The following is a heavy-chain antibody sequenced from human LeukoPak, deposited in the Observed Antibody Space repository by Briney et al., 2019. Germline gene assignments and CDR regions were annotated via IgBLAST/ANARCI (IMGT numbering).Heavy chain of an antibody. D-gene: IGHD3-22*01. J-gene: IGHJ3*02. CDR3: ARYRDYYDSSGYYLDI. CDR2: IIPILGIA. Sequence: ASVKVSCKASGGTFSSYAISWVRQAPGQGLEWMGRIIPILGIANYAPKFQGRVTITADKSTSTAYMELSSLRSEDTAVYYCARYRDYYDSSGYYLDIWGQGTMVTVSS. CDR1: GGTFSSYA. V-gene: IGHV1-69*04.